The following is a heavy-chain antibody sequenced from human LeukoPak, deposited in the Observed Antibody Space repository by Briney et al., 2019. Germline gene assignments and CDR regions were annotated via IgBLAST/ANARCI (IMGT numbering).Heavy chain of an antibody. CDR3: ARVRQDRFYYYYYYMDV. CDR1: GYTFTSYG. CDR2: IIPIFGTA. J-gene: IGHJ6*03. V-gene: IGHV1-69*05. Sequence: KVSCKASGYTFTSYGISWVRQAPGQGLEWMGGIIPIFGTANYAQKFQGRVTITTDESTSTAYMELSSLRSEDTAVYYCARVRQDRFYYYYYYMDVWGKGTTVTVSS.